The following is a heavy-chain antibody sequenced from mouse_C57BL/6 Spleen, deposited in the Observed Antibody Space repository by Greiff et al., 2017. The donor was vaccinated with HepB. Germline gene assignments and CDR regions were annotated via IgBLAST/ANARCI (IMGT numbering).Heavy chain of an antibody. CDR2: ISDGGSYT. CDR1: GFTFSSYA. Sequence: DVMLVESGGGLVKPGGSLKLSCAASGFTFSSYAMSWVRQTPEKRLEWVATISDGGSYTSYPDNVKGRFTISRDNAKKNLYRQMSHLKSEDTAMYYCARGAGTYYYAMDYWGKGTSVTVSS. V-gene: IGHV5-4*03. J-gene: IGHJ4*01. CDR3: ARGAGTYYYAMDY. D-gene: IGHD4-1*01.